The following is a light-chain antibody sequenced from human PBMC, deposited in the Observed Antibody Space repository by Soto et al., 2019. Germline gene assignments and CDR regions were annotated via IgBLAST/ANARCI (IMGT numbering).Light chain of an antibody. CDR1: QSISSY. V-gene: IGKV1-39*01. Sequence: DIQMTQSPSSLYASVGDRVTITCRASQSISSYLNWYQQKSGTAPKLLIYAASSLQSGVPSRFSGSGSWTDFTLTISSLQPEDFATYYCQQSYSMPFTFGGGTKVEVK. J-gene: IGKJ4*01. CDR2: AAS. CDR3: QQSYSMPFT.